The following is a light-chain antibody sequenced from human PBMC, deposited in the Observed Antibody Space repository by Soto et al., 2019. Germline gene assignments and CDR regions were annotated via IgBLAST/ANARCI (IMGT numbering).Light chain of an antibody. CDR1: QSVIGNY. CDR3: QQYGTTPCT. CDR2: DSS. Sequence: DILLTQSPGALSLSPGERATLSCRASQSVIGNYLAGYQQRPGQAPRLLIYDSSSRAAGTPDRFSGSGSGTDFTLTNSSLEPEDSAVYYCQQYGTTPCTFGQGTNLEIK. J-gene: IGKJ2*02. V-gene: IGKV3-20*01.